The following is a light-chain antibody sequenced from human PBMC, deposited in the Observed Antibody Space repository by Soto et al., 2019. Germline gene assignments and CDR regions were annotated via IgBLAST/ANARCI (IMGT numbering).Light chain of an antibody. CDR1: QSVDRRY. Sequence: ILLTQSPGTLSLSPGERATLSGRASQSVDRRYLAWYQQKPGQAPRLLIYGASSRATGIPERFSGSGYGTDLTITISRLEHEDFEVYYCQRHAYSTITFGQGTRLEIK. V-gene: IGKV3-20*01. CDR3: QRHAYSTIT. CDR2: GAS. J-gene: IGKJ5*01.